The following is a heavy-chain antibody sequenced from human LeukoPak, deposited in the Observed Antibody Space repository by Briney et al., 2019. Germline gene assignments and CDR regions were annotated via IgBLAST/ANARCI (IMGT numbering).Heavy chain of an antibody. CDR3: ARDPSVYCSSTSCYDLDY. CDR2: ISSSSSTI. CDR1: GFTFSSYS. J-gene: IGHJ4*02. Sequence: GGSLRLSCAASGFTFSSYSMNWVRQAPGKGLEWVSYISSSSSTIYYADSVKGRFTISRDNAKKSLYLQMNSLRAEDTAVYYCARDPSVYCSSTSCYDLDYWGQGTLVTVSS. D-gene: IGHD2-2*01. V-gene: IGHV3-48*04.